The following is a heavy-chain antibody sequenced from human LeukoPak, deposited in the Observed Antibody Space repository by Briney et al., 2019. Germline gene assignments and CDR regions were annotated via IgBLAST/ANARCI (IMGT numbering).Heavy chain of an antibody. CDR3: ARSGYYDSSGYYFADY. CDR2: IIPILGIA. D-gene: IGHD3-22*01. CDR1: GGTFSSYA. V-gene: IGHV1-69*04. Sequence: SVKVSCKASGGTFSSYAISWLRQAPGQGLEWMGRIIPILGIANYAQKFQGRVTITADKSTSTAYMELSSLRSEDTAVYYCARSGYYDSSGYYFADYWGQGTLVTVSS. J-gene: IGHJ4*02.